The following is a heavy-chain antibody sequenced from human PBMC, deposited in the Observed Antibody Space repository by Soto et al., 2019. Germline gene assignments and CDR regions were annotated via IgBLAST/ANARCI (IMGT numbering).Heavy chain of an antibody. V-gene: IGHV3-33*01. D-gene: IGHD1-1*01. CDR2: IWSAGNNR. J-gene: IGHJ4*02. CDR1: GFMFSNHG. Sequence: QVQLVESGGGVVQPGRSLRLSCAASGFMFSNHGMHWVRQAPGKGLEWVAVIWSAGNNRYYADSVKGRFTISRDNSKNTLYLQMNSLRAEDTAVYYCVRGDNWNDEASDYWGQGTLVTVSS. CDR3: VRGDNWNDEASDY.